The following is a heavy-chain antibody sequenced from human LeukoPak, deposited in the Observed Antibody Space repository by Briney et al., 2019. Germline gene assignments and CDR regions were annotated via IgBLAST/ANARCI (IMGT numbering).Heavy chain of an antibody. D-gene: IGHD3-10*01. CDR3: ASPYYYGSRSYSWFDP. CDR2: ISGSGGST. CDR1: GFTFSSYA. Sequence: GGSLRLSCAASGFTFSSYAMSWVRQAPGKGLEWVSAISGSGGSTYYADSVKGRFTISRDNSKNTLYLQMNSLRAEDTAVYYCASPYYYGSRSYSWFDPWGQGTLVTVSS. V-gene: IGHV3-23*01. J-gene: IGHJ5*02.